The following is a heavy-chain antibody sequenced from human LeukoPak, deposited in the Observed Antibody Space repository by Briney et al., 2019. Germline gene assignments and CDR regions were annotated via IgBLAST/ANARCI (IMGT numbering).Heavy chain of an antibody. CDR3: ARVRYDFWSGYNYYYYGMDV. Sequence: GGSLRLSCAASGFTFSGYGMHWVRQAPGKGLEWVAVIWYDGSNKYYADSVKGRFTISRDNSKNTLYLQMNSLRAEDTAVYYCARVRYDFWSGYNYYYYGMDVWGQGTTVTVSS. D-gene: IGHD3-3*01. J-gene: IGHJ6*02. CDR2: IWYDGSNK. CDR1: GFTFSGYG. V-gene: IGHV3-33*01.